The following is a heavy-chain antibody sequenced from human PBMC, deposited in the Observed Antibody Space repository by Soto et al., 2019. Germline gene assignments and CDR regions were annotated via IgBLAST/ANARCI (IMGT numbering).Heavy chain of an antibody. Sequence: QVQLVESGGGVVQPGRSLRLSCAASGFTFSSYGMHWVRQAPGKGLEWVAVISYDGSNKYYADSVKGRFTISRDNXENTLYLQMNGLRAEDTAVYYCAKDLELLVGGVDYWGQGTLVTVSS. J-gene: IGHJ4*02. D-gene: IGHD1-26*01. CDR1: GFTFSSYG. CDR2: ISYDGSNK. CDR3: AKDLELLVGGVDY. V-gene: IGHV3-30*18.